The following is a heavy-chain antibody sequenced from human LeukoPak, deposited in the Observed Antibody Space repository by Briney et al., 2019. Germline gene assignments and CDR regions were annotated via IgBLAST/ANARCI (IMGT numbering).Heavy chain of an antibody. CDR3: ATQILLCHYY. CDR2: IYYTGYT. J-gene: IGHJ4*02. CDR1: GGSISSYY. Sequence: PSETLSLTCTVSGGSISSYYWSWIRQPPGKGLEWIGYIYYTGYTNYNPSLKSRVTISVGTSKKQFSLKLNSVTAADTAIYYCATQILLCHYYWGQGTLVTVSS. D-gene: IGHD2-21*01. V-gene: IGHV4-59*08.